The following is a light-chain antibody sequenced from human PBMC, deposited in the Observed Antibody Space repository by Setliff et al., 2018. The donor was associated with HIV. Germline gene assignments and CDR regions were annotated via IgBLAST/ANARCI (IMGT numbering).Light chain of an antibody. CDR1: SSDVGGYNY. CDR3: SSYAGSNNV. J-gene: IGLJ1*01. Sequence: ALTQPPSASGSPGQSVTISCTGASSDVGGYNYVSWYQQHPGKAPKLMIYEVSKRPSGVPDRFSGSKSGNTASLTVSGLQAEDEADYYCSSYAGSNNVFGTGTKVTVL. CDR2: EVS. V-gene: IGLV2-8*01.